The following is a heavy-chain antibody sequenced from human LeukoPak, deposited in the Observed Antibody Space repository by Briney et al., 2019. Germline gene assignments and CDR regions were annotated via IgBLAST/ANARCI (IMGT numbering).Heavy chain of an antibody. Sequence: HSGRSLRLSCAASGFTFSSYGMHWVRQAPGKGLEWVAFIRYDGSNKYYADSVKGRFTISRDNSKNTLYLQMNSLRAEDTAVYYCANAGPYSSSPTRFDYWGQGTLVTVSS. CDR1: GFTFSSYG. CDR2: IRYDGSNK. D-gene: IGHD6-6*01. V-gene: IGHV3-30*02. CDR3: ANAGPYSSSPTRFDY. J-gene: IGHJ4*02.